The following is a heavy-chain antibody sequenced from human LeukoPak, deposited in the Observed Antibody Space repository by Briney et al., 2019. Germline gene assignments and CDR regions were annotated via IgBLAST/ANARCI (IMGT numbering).Heavy chain of an antibody. CDR1: GFTLTNYA. CDR3: ARGRQCDF. CDR2: IYSGGSP. J-gene: IGHJ4*02. D-gene: IGHD4-11*01. V-gene: IGHV3-53*01. Sequence: GGSLRLSCVVSGFTLTNYALHWVRQAPGKGLEWVAVIYSGGSPFYADSVKGRFTISRDNSKNTVYLQMNSLRVEDTAVYYCARGRQCDFWGQGTLVTVSS.